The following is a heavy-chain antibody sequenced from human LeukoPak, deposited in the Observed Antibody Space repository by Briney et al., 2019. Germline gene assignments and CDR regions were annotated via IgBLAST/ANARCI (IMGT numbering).Heavy chain of an antibody. Sequence: SETLSLTCIVSGASISSDYWSWIRQPPGKGLEWIGYIFFSGSTNYNPSLKSRVTMSVDTSKNQFSLNLSSVTAADTAVYYCARGEMATIEDAFDIWGQGTMVTVSS. CDR1: GASISSDY. CDR2: IFFSGST. D-gene: IGHD5-24*01. J-gene: IGHJ3*02. V-gene: IGHV4-59*01. CDR3: ARGEMATIEDAFDI.